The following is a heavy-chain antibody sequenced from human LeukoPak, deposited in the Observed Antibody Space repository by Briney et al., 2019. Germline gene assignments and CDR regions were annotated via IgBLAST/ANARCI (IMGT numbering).Heavy chain of an antibody. Sequence: SGGSLRLSCAASGFTFSSYSMNWVRQAPGKGLEWVSYISSSSSTIYYADSVKGRFTISRDNAKNSLYLQMNSLRAEDTAVYYCASGGYDNSGYYSDFDYWGQGTLVTVSS. CDR3: ASGGYDNSGYYSDFDY. J-gene: IGHJ4*02. CDR1: GFTFSSYS. V-gene: IGHV3-48*01. CDR2: ISSSSSTI. D-gene: IGHD3-22*01.